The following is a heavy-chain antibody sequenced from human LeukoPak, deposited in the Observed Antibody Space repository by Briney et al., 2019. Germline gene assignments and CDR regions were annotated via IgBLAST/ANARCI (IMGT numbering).Heavy chain of an antibody. CDR2: ISSNGGST. D-gene: IGHD1-26*01. CDR1: GFTFSSYA. CDR3: TREYSGSYFDY. J-gene: IGHJ4*02. Sequence: GGSLRLSCAASGFTFSSYAMHWVRQAPGKGLEYVSAISSNGGSTYYANSVKGRFTISRDDSKSIAYLQMNSLKTEDTAVYYCTREYSGSYFDYWGQGTLVTVSS. V-gene: IGHV3-64*01.